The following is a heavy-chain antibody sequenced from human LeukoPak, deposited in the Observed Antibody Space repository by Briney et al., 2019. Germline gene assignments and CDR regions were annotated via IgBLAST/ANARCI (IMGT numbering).Heavy chain of an antibody. J-gene: IGHJ4*02. CDR2: VYYSGAT. CDR1: SGSISTTSYY. V-gene: IGHV4-39*01. Sequence: SETLSLTCTVSSGSISTTSYYWGWIRQPPGKGLEWIGIVYYSGATYYNPSLQSRVTMSVDTSKSQFSLKLTSVSAADTAVYYCARRPYSSGWYDYWGQGTLVTVSS. CDR3: ARRPYSSGWYDY. D-gene: IGHD6-19*01.